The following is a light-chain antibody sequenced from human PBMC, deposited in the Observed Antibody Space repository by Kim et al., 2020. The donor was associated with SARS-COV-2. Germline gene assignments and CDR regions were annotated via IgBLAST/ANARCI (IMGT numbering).Light chain of an antibody. J-gene: IGLJ3*02. V-gene: IGLV3-1*01. CDR1: KLGNKY. CDR2: QDT. Sequence: VSPRQTASITCSGDKLGNKYACWYQQKPGQSPVVVIYQDTKRPSGIPERFSGSNSGNTATLTISGTQAMDEADYYCQAWDSSTGVFGGGTKLTVL. CDR3: QAWDSSTGV.